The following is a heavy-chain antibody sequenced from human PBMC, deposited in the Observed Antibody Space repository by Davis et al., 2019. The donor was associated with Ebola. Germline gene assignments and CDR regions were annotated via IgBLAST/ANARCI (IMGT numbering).Heavy chain of an antibody. CDR1: GYTFTGYY. V-gene: IGHV1-2*02. Sequence: ASVKVSCKASGYTFTGYYMHWVRQAPGQGLEWMGWINPNSGGTNYAQKLQGRVTMTTDTSTSTAYMELRSLRSDDTAVYYCARDHVVAATFLDYWGQRTLVTVSS. CDR3: ARDHVVAATFLDY. J-gene: IGHJ4*02. CDR2: INPNSGGT. D-gene: IGHD2-15*01.